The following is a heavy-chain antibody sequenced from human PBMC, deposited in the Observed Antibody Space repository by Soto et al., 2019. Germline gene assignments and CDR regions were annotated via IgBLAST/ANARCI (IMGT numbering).Heavy chain of an antibody. CDR3: ARVSATGTRWFDP. CDR1: GASMNSGAYY. V-gene: IGHV4-31*03. Sequence: QVQLQESGPGLVKPSQTLSLTCTVSGASMNSGAYYWSWVRQPPGKGLEWIGYIYHNGRTYNNPSRMSRVTMSLGTSKNQFSLKLNSVSAAETAVYYCARVSATGTRWFDPWGQGTLVTVSS. CDR2: IYHNGRT. D-gene: IGHD6-13*01. J-gene: IGHJ5*02.